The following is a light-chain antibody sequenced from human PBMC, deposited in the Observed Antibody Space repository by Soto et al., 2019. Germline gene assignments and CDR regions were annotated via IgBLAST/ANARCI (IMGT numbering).Light chain of an antibody. V-gene: IGKV3-20*01. CDR3: QQYGSSPWIT. Sequence: IALMQSPGTLSLFPGETATLSCRASQTINNNDLAWYQQKPGQAPRLLVFGVSNRATGIPDRFSGSGSGTDFTLTVTSLEPEDCAVYYCQQYGSSPWITFGQGTRL. CDR1: QTINNND. J-gene: IGKJ5*01. CDR2: GVS.